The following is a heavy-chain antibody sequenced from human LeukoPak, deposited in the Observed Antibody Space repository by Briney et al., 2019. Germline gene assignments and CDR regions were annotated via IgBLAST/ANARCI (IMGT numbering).Heavy chain of an antibody. CDR2: IDSSGGST. Sequence: ASVKVSCKTSGYTFTTYYIHWMRQAPGQGLEWMGTIDSSGGSTNYAQRFQGRVTMTRDTSTSTVYLELSSLSSEDTAVYHCARGGSTGIFDFWGRGPLVTVDS. CDR1: GYTFTTYY. J-gene: IGHJ4*01. V-gene: IGHV1-46*01. D-gene: IGHD1-1*01. CDR3: ARGGSTGIFDF.